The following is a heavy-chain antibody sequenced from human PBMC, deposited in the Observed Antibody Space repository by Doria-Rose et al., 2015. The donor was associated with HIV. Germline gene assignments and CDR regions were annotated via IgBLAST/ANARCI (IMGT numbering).Heavy chain of an antibody. Sequence: SGPVLVKPTETLTLTCTVSGVSLSSPGMGVSWIRQPPGKALEWHAHIFSDDERSYKTSLKSRLTISRGTSKSQVVLTMTDMDPVDTATYYCARIRSSRWYHKYYFDFWGQGTLVIVSA. D-gene: IGHD6-13*01. CDR1: GVSLSSPGMG. CDR3: ARIRSSRWYHKYYFDF. J-gene: IGHJ4*02. V-gene: IGHV2-26*01. CDR2: IFSDDER.